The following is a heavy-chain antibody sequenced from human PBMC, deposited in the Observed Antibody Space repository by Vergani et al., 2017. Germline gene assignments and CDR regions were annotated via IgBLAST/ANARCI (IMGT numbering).Heavy chain of an antibody. CDR3: ARDRENVLLWFGELFYPGYYYGMDV. Sequence: QVQLVQSGAEVKKPGSSVKVSCKASGGTFSSYAISWVRQAPGQGLEWMGRIIPIFGTANYAQKFQGRVTMTTDTSTSTAYMELRSLRSDDTAVYYCARDRENVLLWFGELFYPGYYYGMDVWGQGTTVTVSS. CDR1: GGTFSSYA. CDR2: IIPIFGTA. D-gene: IGHD3-10*01. V-gene: IGHV1-69*06. J-gene: IGHJ6*02.